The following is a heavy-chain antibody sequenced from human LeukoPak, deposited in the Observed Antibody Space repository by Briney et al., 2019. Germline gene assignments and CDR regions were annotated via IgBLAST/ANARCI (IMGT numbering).Heavy chain of an antibody. CDR3: ARDRGSGWSLDY. J-gene: IGHJ4*02. D-gene: IGHD6-19*01. CDR1: GYTFTSYG. Sequence: GASVKVSCKASGYTFTSYGISWVRQAPGQGLEWMGWINPNSGGTNYAQKFQGWVTMTRDTSISTAYMGLSRLRSDDTAVYYCARDRGSGWSLDYWGQGTLVTVSS. CDR2: INPNSGGT. V-gene: IGHV1-2*04.